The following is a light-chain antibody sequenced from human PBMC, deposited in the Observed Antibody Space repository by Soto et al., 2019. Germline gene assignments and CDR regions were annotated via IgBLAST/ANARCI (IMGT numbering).Light chain of an antibody. CDR2: EVS. CDR1: SSDVGSYNL. CDR3: CSYAGSSSHVL. V-gene: IGLV2-23*02. Sequence: QSALTQPASVSGSPGQSITISCTGTSSDVGSYNLVSWYQQHPGKGPKLMIYEVSKRPSGVSNRFSGSKSGNTASLTISGLQADDEADYYCCSYAGSSSHVLFGGGTKLTVL. J-gene: IGLJ2*01.